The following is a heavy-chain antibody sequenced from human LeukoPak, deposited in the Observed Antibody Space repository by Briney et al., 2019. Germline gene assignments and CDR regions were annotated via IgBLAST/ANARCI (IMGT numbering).Heavy chain of an antibody. V-gene: IGHV4-59*12. CDR1: GGSISNYY. D-gene: IGHD3-22*01. CDR3: ARDFNYYDSSGYYRAFDP. J-gene: IGHJ5*02. CDR2: IYYNGST. Sequence: PSETLSLTCTVSGGSISNYYWSWIRQPPGKGLEWIGYIYYNGSTNYNPSLKSRVTMSVDKSKNQISLKLSSVTAADTAVYYCARDFNYYDSSGYYRAFDPWGQGTLVTVSS.